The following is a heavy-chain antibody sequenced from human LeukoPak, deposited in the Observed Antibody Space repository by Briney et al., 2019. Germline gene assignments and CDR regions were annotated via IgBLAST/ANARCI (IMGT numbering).Heavy chain of an antibody. CDR1: GFTLRNDW. CDR3: VVGGGIY. J-gene: IGHJ4*02. D-gene: IGHD1-26*01. V-gene: IGHV3-74*03. CDR2: ISPDGSNT. Sequence: PGGSLRLSCAASGFTLRNDWTHWVRKAPGKGPVWVSRISPDGSNTMYADSVKGRFTISRDDARNTLHLQMNSLRADDTAVYYCVVGGGIYWGQGTLVTVS.